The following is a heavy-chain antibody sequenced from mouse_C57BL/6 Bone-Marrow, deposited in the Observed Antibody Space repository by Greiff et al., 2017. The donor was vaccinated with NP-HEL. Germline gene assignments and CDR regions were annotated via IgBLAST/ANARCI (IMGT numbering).Heavy chain of an antibody. CDR2: IYPRSGNT. D-gene: IGHD1-1*01. CDR1: GYTFTSYG. CDR3: ARWGYYGSRDAMDY. Sequence: VKLMESGAELARPGASVKLSCKASGYTFTSYGISWVKQRTGQGLEWIGEIYPRSGNTYYNEKFKGKATLTADKSSSTAYMELRSLTSEDSAVYFCARWGYYGSRDAMDYWGQGTSVTVSS. J-gene: IGHJ4*01. V-gene: IGHV1-81*01.